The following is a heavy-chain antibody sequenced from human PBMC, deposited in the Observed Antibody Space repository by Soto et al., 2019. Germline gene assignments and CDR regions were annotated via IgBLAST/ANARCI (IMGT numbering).Heavy chain of an antibody. CDR1: GFTFSTYG. V-gene: IGHV3-30*18. D-gene: IGHD1-1*01. J-gene: IGHJ4*02. CDR3: AKCVYNWTDGFFDY. CDR2: ISYDGGNK. Sequence: QVQLVESGGGVVQPGRSLRLSCAASGFTFSTYGMHWVRQAPGKGLEWVAVISYDGGNKYYADSVKGRFTISRDNSKNTLYLQMNSLRAEDTAVYYCAKCVYNWTDGFFDYWGQGTLVTVSS.